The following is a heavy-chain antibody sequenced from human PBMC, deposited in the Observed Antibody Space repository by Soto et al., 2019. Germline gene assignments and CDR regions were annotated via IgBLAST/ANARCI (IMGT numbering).Heavy chain of an antibody. CDR3: ASRGDRLSGGYYYGMDV. V-gene: IGHV1-18*01. CDR1: GFTFTSYG. Sequence: AGKFSCRASGFTFTSYGISWVRQAGGQRLEWMGWISAYNGNTNYAQKLQGRVTMTTETSTSTAYMELRSLRCDETAVYYCASRGDRLSGGYYYGMDVWGQGITVTVYS. D-gene: IGHD1-26*01. CDR2: ISAYNGNT. J-gene: IGHJ6*02.